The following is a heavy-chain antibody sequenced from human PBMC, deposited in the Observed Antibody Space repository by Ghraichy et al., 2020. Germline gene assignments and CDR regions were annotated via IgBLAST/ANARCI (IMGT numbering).Heavy chain of an antibody. Sequence: ASVKVSCKASGYTFTSYDINWVRQATGQGLEWMGWMNPNSGNTGYAQKFQGRVTMTRNTSISTAYMELSSLRSEDTAVYYCARVSWIAPDAFDIWGQGTMVTVSS. V-gene: IGHV1-8*01. D-gene: IGHD2-2*03. CDR2: MNPNSGNT. CDR3: ARVSWIAPDAFDI. CDR1: GYTFTSYD. J-gene: IGHJ3*02.